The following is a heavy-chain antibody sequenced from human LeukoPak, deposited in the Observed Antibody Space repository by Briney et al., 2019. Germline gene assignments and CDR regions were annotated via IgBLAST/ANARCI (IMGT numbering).Heavy chain of an antibody. CDR1: GFTFDDYA. V-gene: IGHV3-48*01. Sequence: GGSLRLSCAASGFTFDDYAMHWVRQPPGKGLEWVSNIGTSSTTIYYADSVKGRFTISRDNAKNSLYLQMNSRRADDTAVYYCARFAAGGSYYYYMDVWGKGTTVTVSS. CDR3: ARFAAGGSYYYYMDV. J-gene: IGHJ6*03. CDR2: IGTSSTTI. D-gene: IGHD6-25*01.